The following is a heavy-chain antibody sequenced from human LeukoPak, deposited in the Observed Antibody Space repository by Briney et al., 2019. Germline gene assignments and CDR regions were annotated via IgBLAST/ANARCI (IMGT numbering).Heavy chain of an antibody. V-gene: IGHV1-18*01. CDR3: ARDLEYYDFWSGYYPNDY. CDR1: GGTFTSYG. D-gene: IGHD3-3*01. Sequence: ASVKVSCKASGGTFTSYGISWVRQAPGQGLEWMGWISAYNGNTNYAQKLQGRVTMTTDTSTSTAYMELRSLRSDDTAVYYCARDLEYYDFWSGYYPNDYWGQGTLVTVSS. J-gene: IGHJ4*02. CDR2: ISAYNGNT.